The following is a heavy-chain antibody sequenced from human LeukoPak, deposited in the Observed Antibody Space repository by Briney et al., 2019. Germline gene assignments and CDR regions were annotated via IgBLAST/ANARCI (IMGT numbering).Heavy chain of an antibody. D-gene: IGHD5-12*01. Sequence: PGGSLRLSCAASGFTFSNYAMHWVRQAPGKGLEWGAVIWYDGGNKYYADSVKGRFTISRDNSKNTLYLQMNSLRAEDTAVYYCARGTGAVATKGGRLDPWGQGTLVTVSS. J-gene: IGHJ5*02. V-gene: IGHV3-33*01. CDR1: GFTFSNYA. CDR3: ARGTGAVATKGGRLDP. CDR2: IWYDGGNK.